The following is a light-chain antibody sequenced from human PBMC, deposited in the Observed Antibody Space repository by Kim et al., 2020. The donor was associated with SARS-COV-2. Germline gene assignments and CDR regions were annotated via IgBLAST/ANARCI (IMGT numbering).Light chain of an antibody. CDR3: CSYAGSYSYV. CDR1: SSDVGAYND. CDR2: DVT. Sequence: GKSVTIACTGTSSDVGAYNDVSWYQQHPGKAPKLMIYDVTNRPSGVPDRFSGSKSGNTASLTISGLQAEDEADYYCCSYAGSYSYVFGTGTKVTVL. V-gene: IGLV2-11*03. J-gene: IGLJ1*01.